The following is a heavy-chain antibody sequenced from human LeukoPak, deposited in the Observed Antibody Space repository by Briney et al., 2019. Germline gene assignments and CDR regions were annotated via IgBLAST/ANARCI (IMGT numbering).Heavy chain of an antibody. CDR2: INTNTGNP. V-gene: IGHV7-4-1*02. D-gene: IGHD1-26*01. CDR3: ARRQQLPPWELQYYFDY. Sequence: ASVKVSCKASGYTFTSYAMNWVRQAPGQGLEWMGWINTNTGNPTYAQGFTGRFVFSLDTSVSTAYLQISSLKAEDTAVYYCARRQQLPPWELQYYFDYWGQGTLVTVSS. J-gene: IGHJ4*02. CDR1: GYTFTSYA.